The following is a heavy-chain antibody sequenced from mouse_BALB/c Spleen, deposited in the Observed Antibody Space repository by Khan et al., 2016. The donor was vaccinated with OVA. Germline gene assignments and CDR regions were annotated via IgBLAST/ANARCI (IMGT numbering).Heavy chain of an antibody. CDR3: ARKKKAYYGNYYTMDY. D-gene: IGHD2-10*01. CDR2: INPGSGGT. Sequence: QQSGAELVRPGTSVKVSCKASGYAFTNYLIEWIKQRPGQGLEWIGVINPGSGGTNYNEKFKGKATLTADKSSSTAYMQLSRLTSDDSAVYFCARKKKAYYGNYYTMDYWGQGTSVTVSS. J-gene: IGHJ4*01. V-gene: IGHV1-54*03. CDR1: GYAFTNYL.